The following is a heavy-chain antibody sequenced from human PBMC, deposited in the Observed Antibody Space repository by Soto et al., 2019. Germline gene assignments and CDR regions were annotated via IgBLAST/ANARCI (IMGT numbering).Heavy chain of an antibody. CDR1: GDSVSSNSAG. Sequence: SQTLSLTCAISGDSVSSNSAGWNWVRQTPSRGLEWLGRTYYKSKWYYNSAVSVKSRITINPDTSKNQFSLQLNSVTPEDTAVYYCARDHPRYYYYMDVWGKGTTVTVSS. V-gene: IGHV6-1*01. CDR3: ARDHPRYYYYMDV. J-gene: IGHJ6*03. CDR2: TYYKSKWYY.